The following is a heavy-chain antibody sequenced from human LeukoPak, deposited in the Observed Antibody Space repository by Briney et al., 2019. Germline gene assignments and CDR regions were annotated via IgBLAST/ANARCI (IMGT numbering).Heavy chain of an antibody. Sequence: SETLSLTCTVSGGSISSGGYYWGWIRQPPGKGLEWIGSIYHSGSTYYNPSLKSRVTISVDTSKNQFSLKLSSVTAADTAVYYCAREDTAMVPHYYYGMDVWGQGTTVTVSS. V-gene: IGHV4-39*07. CDR1: GGSISSGGYY. J-gene: IGHJ6*02. D-gene: IGHD5-18*01. CDR3: AREDTAMVPHYYYGMDV. CDR2: IYHSGST.